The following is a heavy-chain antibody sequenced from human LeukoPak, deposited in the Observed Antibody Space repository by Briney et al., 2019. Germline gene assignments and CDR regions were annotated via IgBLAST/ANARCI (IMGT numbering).Heavy chain of an antibody. V-gene: IGHV4-31*03. J-gene: IGHJ4*02. CDR2: IYYSGST. CDR1: GGSISSGGYY. D-gene: IGHD2-2*01. CDR3: ARVRGSSTSCLFDY. Sequence: PSETLSLTCTVSGGSISSGGYYWSWIRQHPGKGLEWIGYIYYSGSTYYNPSLKSRVTISVDTSKNQFSLKLSSVTAADTAVYHCARVRGSSTSCLFDYWGQGTLVTVSS.